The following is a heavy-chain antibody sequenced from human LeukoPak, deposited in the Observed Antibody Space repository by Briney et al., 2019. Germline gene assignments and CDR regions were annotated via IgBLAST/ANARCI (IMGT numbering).Heavy chain of an antibody. J-gene: IGHJ5*02. Sequence: NXGGSLRLSCAASGFTFSDYYMSWIRQAPGKGLEWVSYISSSGSTIYYADSVKGGFTISRDNAKNSLYLQMNSLRAEDTAVYYCARDRKYCSSTSCSLGWFDPWGQGTLVTVSS. CDR3: ARDRKYCSSTSCSLGWFDP. CDR2: ISSSGSTI. V-gene: IGHV3-11*01. D-gene: IGHD2-2*01. CDR1: GFTFSDYY.